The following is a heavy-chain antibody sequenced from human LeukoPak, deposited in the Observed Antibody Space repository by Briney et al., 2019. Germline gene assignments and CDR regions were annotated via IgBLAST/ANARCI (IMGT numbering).Heavy chain of an antibody. V-gene: IGHV3-21*01. Sequence: GGSLRLSCAASAFTFSSYGMHWVRQAPGKGLEWVSSISSSSSYIYYADSVKGRFTISRDNAKNSLYLQMNSLRAEDTAVYYCARDSGSRSDYWGQGTLVTVSS. J-gene: IGHJ4*02. CDR3: ARDSGSRSDY. CDR1: AFTFSSYG. D-gene: IGHD3-10*01. CDR2: ISSSSSYI.